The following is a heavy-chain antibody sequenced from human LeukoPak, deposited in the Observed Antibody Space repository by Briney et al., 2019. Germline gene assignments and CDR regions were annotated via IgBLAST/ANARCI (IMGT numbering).Heavy chain of an antibody. Sequence: SETLSLTCTVSGGSISSYYWSWIRQPAGKGLEWIGRIHTSGSTNYSPSLKSRVTMSVDTSKNQFSLKLSSVTAADTAVYYCARDQYYYGSSGYLTFDYWGQGTLVTVSS. CDR3: ARDQYYYGSSGYLTFDY. CDR2: IHTSGST. CDR1: GGSISSYY. J-gene: IGHJ4*02. D-gene: IGHD3-22*01. V-gene: IGHV4-4*07.